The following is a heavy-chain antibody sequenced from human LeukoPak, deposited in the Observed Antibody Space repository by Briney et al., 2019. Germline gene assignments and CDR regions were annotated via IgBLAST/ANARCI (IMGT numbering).Heavy chain of an antibody. CDR2: ISGSGGST. V-gene: IGHV3-23*01. D-gene: IGHD3-3*01. CDR1: GFTFSSYA. Sequence: GGSLRLSCAASGFTFSSYAMSWVRQVPGKGLEWVSAISGSGGSTYYADSVKGRFTISRDNSKNTLYLQMNSLRAEDTAVYYCANSYDFWSGYYPKADYWGQGTLVTVSS. J-gene: IGHJ4*02. CDR3: ANSYDFWSGYYPKADY.